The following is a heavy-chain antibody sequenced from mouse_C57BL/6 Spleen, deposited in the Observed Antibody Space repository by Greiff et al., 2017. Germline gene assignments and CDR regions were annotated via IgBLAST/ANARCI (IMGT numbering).Heavy chain of an antibody. CDR2: IHPNSGST. Sequence: QVQLQQPGAELVKPGASVKLSCKASGYTFTSYWMHWVKQRPGQGLEWIGMIHPNSGSTNYNEKFKSKATLTVDKSSSTAYMQLSSLTSEDSAVYDGARSGYYSSYDAMDYWGQGTSVTVSS. CDR3: ARSGYYSSYDAMDY. V-gene: IGHV1-64*01. J-gene: IGHJ4*01. CDR1: GYTFTSYW. D-gene: IGHD2-5*01.